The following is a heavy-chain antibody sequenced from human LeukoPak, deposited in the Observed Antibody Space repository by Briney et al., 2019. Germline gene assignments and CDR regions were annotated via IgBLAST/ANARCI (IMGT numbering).Heavy chain of an antibody. D-gene: IGHD3-22*01. J-gene: IGHJ1*01. CDR2: IKSGGST. CDR3: ARAPSEIGGYYPEYFRH. Sequence: PGGSLTLSSAAYGFTVSSYWRHWLAQAPGKGLMWVSRIKSGGSTNDPESVECLFTISRANAKNALSLQMNSLRAEDTGVYYCARAPSEIGGYYPEYFRHWGQGTLVTVSS. CDR1: GFTVSSYW. V-gene: IGHV3-74*01.